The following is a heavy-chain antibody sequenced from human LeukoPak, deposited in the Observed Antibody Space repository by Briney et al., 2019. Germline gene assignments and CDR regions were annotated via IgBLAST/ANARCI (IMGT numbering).Heavy chain of an antibody. CDR3: ARDPLRSTWSTYNNAMDV. CDR2: IRAYNGNT. Sequence: ASVTVSRKASGSSFTIYAVNWVGPAPGQGLAWVGGIRAYNGNTDYAQKVQGRVTMTTDASTSTAHMELVSLTSDDTAVYYCARDPLRSTWSTYNNAMDVWGQGTTVTVS. V-gene: IGHV1-18*04. CDR1: GSSFTIYA. J-gene: IGHJ6*02. D-gene: IGHD6-13*01.